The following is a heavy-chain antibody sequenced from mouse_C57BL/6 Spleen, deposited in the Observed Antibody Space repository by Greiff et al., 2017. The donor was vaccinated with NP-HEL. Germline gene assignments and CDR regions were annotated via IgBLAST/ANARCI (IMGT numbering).Heavy chain of an antibody. CDR2: INPNYGTT. V-gene: IGHV1-39*01. CDR3: ARQLRLRAMDY. D-gene: IGHD3-2*02. J-gene: IGHJ4*01. CDR1: GYSFPDYN. Sequence: QLVESGPELVKPGASVKISCKASGYSFPDYNMNWVKQSNGKSLEWIGLINPNYGTTSYNQKFKGKATLTVDQSSSTAYMQLNSLTSEDSAVYYCARQLRLRAMDYWGQGTSVTVSS.